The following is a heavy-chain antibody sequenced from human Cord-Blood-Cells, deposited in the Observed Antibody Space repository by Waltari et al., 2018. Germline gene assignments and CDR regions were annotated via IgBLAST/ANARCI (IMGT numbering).Heavy chain of an antibody. CDR3: TTPMGY. CDR2: IKSKTDGGTT. V-gene: IGHV3-15*01. Sequence: EVQLVESGGGLVKPGGSLRLSCAASGFTFSNAWMSWVRQAPGKGLEWVGQIKSKTDGGTTDYAAPVKGRFTISRDDSKNTLYLQMNSLKTEDTAVYYCTTPMGYWGQGTLVTVSS. J-gene: IGHJ4*02. CDR1: GFTFSNAW.